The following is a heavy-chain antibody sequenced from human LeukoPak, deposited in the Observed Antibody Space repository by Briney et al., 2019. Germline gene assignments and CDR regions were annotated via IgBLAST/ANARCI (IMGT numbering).Heavy chain of an antibody. Sequence: AASVKVSCKASGYTFTSYDINWVRQATGQVLEWMGWMNPNSGNTGYAQKFQGRVTMTRNTSISTAYMELRSLRSDDTAVYYCARDRDYYDNSGYYVGEPPDYWGQGTLVTVSS. V-gene: IGHV1-8*01. CDR2: MNPNSGNT. CDR1: GYTFTSYD. D-gene: IGHD3-22*01. J-gene: IGHJ4*02. CDR3: ARDRDYYDNSGYYVGEPPDY.